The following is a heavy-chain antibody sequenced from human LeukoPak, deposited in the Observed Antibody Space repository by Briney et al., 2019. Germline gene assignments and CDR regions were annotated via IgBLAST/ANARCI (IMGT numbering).Heavy chain of an antibody. Sequence: PGGSLRLSCAASGFTFSSYDMHWVRQATGKGLEWVSAIGTAGDTYYPGSVKGRFTISRDNAKNSLYLQMNGLRAEDTAVYYCARAPRYYFDYWGQGTLVTVSS. J-gene: IGHJ4*02. CDR1: GFTFSSYD. V-gene: IGHV3-13*01. CDR3: ARAPRYYFDY. CDR2: IGTAGDT.